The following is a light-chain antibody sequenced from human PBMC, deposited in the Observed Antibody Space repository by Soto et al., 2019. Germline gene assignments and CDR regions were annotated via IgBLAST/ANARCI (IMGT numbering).Light chain of an antibody. Sequence: QSVLTQPASVSGSPGQSITISCTGTSSDVGGYNYVSWYQQHPGKAHELMIYEVSSRPSGVSNRFSGSKARNTASLTISGLQAEDEADYYCSSYRSTSTIEVFGTGTKVTVL. V-gene: IGLV2-14*01. J-gene: IGLJ1*01. CDR2: EVS. CDR1: SSDVGGYNY. CDR3: SSYRSTSTIEV.